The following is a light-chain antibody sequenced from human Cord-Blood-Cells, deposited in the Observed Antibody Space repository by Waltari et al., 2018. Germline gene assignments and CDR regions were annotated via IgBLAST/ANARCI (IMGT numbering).Light chain of an antibody. CDR3: QAWDSSTVV. Sequence: SYELTQPPSVSVSPGQTASITCSGDKLGDKYACWYQPKPGQSPLLVIYQDSKRPSGIPERFSGYNSGNTATLTHSGAQAMDEADYYCQAWDSSTVVFGGGTKLTVL. J-gene: IGLJ2*01. CDR1: KLGDKY. CDR2: QDS. V-gene: IGLV3-1*01.